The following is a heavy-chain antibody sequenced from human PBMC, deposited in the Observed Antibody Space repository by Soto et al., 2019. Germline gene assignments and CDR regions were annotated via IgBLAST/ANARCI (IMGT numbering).Heavy chain of an antibody. V-gene: IGHV3-21*01. CDR1: GFTFSSYS. D-gene: IGHD3-9*01. CDR2: ISSSSSYI. Sequence: VQLVESGGGLVKPGGSLRLSCAASGFTFSSYSMNWVRQAPGKGLEWVSSISSSSSYIYYADSVKGRFTISRDNAKNSLYLQMNSLRAEDTAVYYCARGKYYDILTGYYPFDYWGQGTLVTVSS. CDR3: ARGKYYDILTGYYPFDY. J-gene: IGHJ4*02.